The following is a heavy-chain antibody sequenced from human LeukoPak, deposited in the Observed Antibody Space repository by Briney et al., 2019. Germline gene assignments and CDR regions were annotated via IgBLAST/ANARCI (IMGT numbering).Heavy chain of an antibody. V-gene: IGHV1-2*02. CDR3: ARVIKEGIVGATTLTDY. Sequence: ASVKVSCKASGYTFTGYYMHWVRQAPGQGLEWMGWINPNSGGTNYAQKFQGRVTMTRDTSISTAYMELSRLRSDDTAVYYCARVIKEGIVGATTLTDYWGQGTLVTVSS. D-gene: IGHD1-26*01. CDR1: GYTFTGYY. J-gene: IGHJ4*02. CDR2: INPNSGGT.